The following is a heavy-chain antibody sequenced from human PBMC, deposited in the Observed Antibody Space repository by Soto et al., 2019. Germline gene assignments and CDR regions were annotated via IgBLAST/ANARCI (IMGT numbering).Heavy chain of an antibody. CDR3: ARQTERAYYYDSSGYYPDPFDY. CDR2: IYPGDSDT. D-gene: IGHD3-22*01. J-gene: IGHJ4*02. Sequence: PGESLKISCKGSGYSFTSYWIGWVRQMPGKGLEWMGIIYPGDSDTRYSPSFQGRVTISADKSISTAYLQWSSLKASDTAMYYCARQTERAYYYDSSGYYPDPFDYWGQGTLVTVSS. CDR1: GYSFTSYW. V-gene: IGHV5-51*01.